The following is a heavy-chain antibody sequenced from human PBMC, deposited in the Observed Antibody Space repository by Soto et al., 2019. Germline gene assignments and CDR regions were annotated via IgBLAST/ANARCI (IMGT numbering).Heavy chain of an antibody. CDR1: GFTFSNYA. J-gene: IGHJ4*02. CDR3: ARGTAGESFDY. CDR2: ISYDGSDK. D-gene: IGHD3-10*01. Sequence: QVQLVESGGGVVQPGRSLRVSCAASGFTFSNYAMHWVRQAPGKGLEWVAVISYDGSDKYYADSVKGRFTISRDNPQNTLYLQMNSLRAEDTAVYYCARGTAGESFDYWGQGTLVTVSS. V-gene: IGHV3-30*04.